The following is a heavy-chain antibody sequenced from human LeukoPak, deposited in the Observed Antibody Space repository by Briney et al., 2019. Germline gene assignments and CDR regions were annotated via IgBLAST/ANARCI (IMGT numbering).Heavy chain of an antibody. CDR1: GFTFNNYA. CDR3: AKTRPLDSSSWSHGDY. Sequence: PGGSLRLSCAASGFTFNNYALSWVRQAPGKGLEWVSAISGDGDNTYYADSVKGRFTISRDISKNTLYLQMNSLRAEDTAVYYCAKTRPLDSSSWSHGDYWGQGTLVTVSS. V-gene: IGHV3-23*01. J-gene: IGHJ4*02. D-gene: IGHD6-13*01. CDR2: ISGDGDNT.